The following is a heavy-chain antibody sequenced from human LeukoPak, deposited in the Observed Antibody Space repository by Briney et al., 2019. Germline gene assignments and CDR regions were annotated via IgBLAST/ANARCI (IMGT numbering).Heavy chain of an antibody. CDR3: ARDRPTIAAAIQYYFDY. CDR2: ISSSSSYI. Sequence: PGGSLRLSCAASGFTFSSYSMNWVRQAPGKGLEWVSSISSSSSYIYYADSVKGRSTISRDNAKNSLYLQMNSLRAEDTAVYYCARDRPTIAAAIQYYFDYWGQGTLVTVSS. D-gene: IGHD6-13*01. J-gene: IGHJ4*02. V-gene: IGHV3-21*01. CDR1: GFTFSSYS.